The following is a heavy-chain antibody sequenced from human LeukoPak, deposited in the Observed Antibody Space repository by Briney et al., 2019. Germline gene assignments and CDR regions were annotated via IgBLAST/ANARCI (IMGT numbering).Heavy chain of an antibody. V-gene: IGHV3-21*01. Sequence: GGSLRLSCAASGFTFSTYSMNWVRQAPGKGLEWVTSISTTSRYISYADLVKGRFTIPRDNAKNSLYLQVNSLRAEDTAVYYCARGSSSSFDYWGQGTLVTVSS. CDR1: GFTFSTYS. J-gene: IGHJ4*02. CDR2: ISTTSRYI. CDR3: ARGSSSSFDY. D-gene: IGHD6-13*01.